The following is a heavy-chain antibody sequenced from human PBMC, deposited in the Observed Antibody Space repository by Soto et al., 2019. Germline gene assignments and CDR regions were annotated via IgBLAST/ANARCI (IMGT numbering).Heavy chain of an antibody. CDR2: VTASGGRA. V-gene: IGHV3-23*01. D-gene: IGHD3-3*01. CDR3: AVHLGQNYYTMDV. CDR1: GFTLDTFV. Sequence: QLLESGGGWGQPGGSLRLSCVASGFTLDTFVMSWVRQVPGKGLEWVSTVTASGGRAFYADSVKGRFTVSRDNSKNTLYLQMSSLEVEDTALYFCAVHLGQNYYTMDVWGRGTTVTVAS. J-gene: IGHJ6*02.